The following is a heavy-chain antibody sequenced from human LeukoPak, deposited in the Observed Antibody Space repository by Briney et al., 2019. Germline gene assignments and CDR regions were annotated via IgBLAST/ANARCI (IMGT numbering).Heavy chain of an antibody. CDR3: ARPSYGDYEFGAFDI. V-gene: IGHV1-2*02. D-gene: IGHD4-17*01. CDR1: GYTFTGYY. Sequence: GASVKVSCKASGYTFTGYYMHWVRQAPGQGLEWTGWINPNSGGTNYAQKFQGRVTMTRDTSISTAYMELSRLRSDDTAVYYCARPSYGDYEFGAFDIWGQGTMVTVSS. J-gene: IGHJ3*02. CDR2: INPNSGGT.